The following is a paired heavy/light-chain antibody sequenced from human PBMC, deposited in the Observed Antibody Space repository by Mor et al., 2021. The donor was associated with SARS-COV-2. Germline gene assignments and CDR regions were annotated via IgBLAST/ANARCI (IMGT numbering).Light chain of an antibody. V-gene: IGLV7-43*01. CDR3: LLSYGGARV. J-gene: IGLJ3*02. CDR2: STS. Sequence: QTVVTQEPSLTVSPGGTVTLTCASSTGAVTSGYYPNWFQQKPGQAPRSMIFSTSNKHSWTPARFSGSLLGGKAALTLSGVQPEDEAEYYCLLSYGGARVFGGGTKLTVL. CDR1: TGAVTSGYY.
Heavy chain of an antibody. D-gene: IGHD2-15*01. CDR1: GYTFSNYA. Sequence: QVQLVQSGSELKEPGASVKVSCKASGYTFSNYAMNWVRQAPGQGLEWMGWINTDTRNPTYAQDFTGRFVFSLDTSVSTAYLQISSLKADDTAVYYCARAGGGFCSDGNCYFDPWGQGTLVTVSS. J-gene: IGHJ4*02. CDR2: INTDTRNP. V-gene: IGHV7-4-1*02. CDR3: ARAGGGFCSDGNCYFDP.